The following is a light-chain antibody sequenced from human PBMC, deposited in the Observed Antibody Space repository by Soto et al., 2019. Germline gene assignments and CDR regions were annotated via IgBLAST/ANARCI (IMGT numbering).Light chain of an antibody. CDR3: QQYGSSPPYT. CDR1: QSVSISY. Sequence: EIVLTQSRGILSLSPGERATLSCRASQSVSISYLAWYQQKPGQAPRLLIYGASNRATGIPDRFSASGSKTNFTLTISSLEPEDFAVYYCQQYGSSPPYTFGQGTKLEIK. J-gene: IGKJ2*01. CDR2: GAS. V-gene: IGKV3-20*01.